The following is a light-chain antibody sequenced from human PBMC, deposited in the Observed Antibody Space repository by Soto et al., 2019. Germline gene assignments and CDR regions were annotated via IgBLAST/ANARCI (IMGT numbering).Light chain of an antibody. CDR1: QSVRSGY. CDR3: HQYDSSPWT. Sequence: VCTQSPDILSLYTGEWATLSCRASQSVRSGYLAWYQQKVGQTPRLLIYGVSSRATGIPDRFRGRGAGTDFTLTISRLEPEDFAVYYCHQYDSSPWTFGQGTKVDIK. CDR2: GVS. V-gene: IGKV3-20*01. J-gene: IGKJ1*01.